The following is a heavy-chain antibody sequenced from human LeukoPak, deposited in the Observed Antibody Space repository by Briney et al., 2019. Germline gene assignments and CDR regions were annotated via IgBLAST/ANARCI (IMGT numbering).Heavy chain of an antibody. J-gene: IGHJ4*02. CDR1: GGSISSTNW. V-gene: IGHV4-4*02. CDR2: IYHRGST. Sequence: SGTLSLTCAVSGGSISSTNWWSWVRQPPGKGLEWVGEIYHRGSTNYNPSLKGRVTISVDKSKNQFSLKLSSVTAADTAVYYCAARSGIAAADYWGQGTLVTVSS. CDR3: AARSGIAAADY. D-gene: IGHD6-13*01.